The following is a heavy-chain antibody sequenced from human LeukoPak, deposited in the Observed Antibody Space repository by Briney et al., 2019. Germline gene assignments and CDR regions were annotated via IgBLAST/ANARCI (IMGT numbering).Heavy chain of an antibody. V-gene: IGHV3-53*01. CDR2: IYSDGST. CDR3: AKGGDDSSGYYSEYYFDY. J-gene: IGHJ4*02. D-gene: IGHD3-22*01. CDR1: GFTVSSNY. Sequence: PGGSLRLSCAASGFTVSSNYMSWVRQAPGKWLEWVSIIYSDGSTYYADSVKGEFTISRDNSKNTLYLQMNSLRAEDTAVYYCAKGGDDSSGYYSEYYFDYWGQGTLVTVSS.